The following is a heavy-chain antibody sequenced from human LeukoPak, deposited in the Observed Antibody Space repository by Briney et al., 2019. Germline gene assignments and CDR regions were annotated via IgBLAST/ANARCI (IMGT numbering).Heavy chain of an antibody. V-gene: IGHV3-21*01. CDR2: ISSSSSYI. Sequence: PGGSLRLSCAAPGFTFSSYSMNWVRQAPGKGLEWVSSISSSSSYIYYADSVKGRFTISRDNAKNPQYLQMYSLRAEDTAVYYCAREPAFEWLLDPPGHYYYMDVWGKGTTVTVSS. CDR3: AREPAFEWLLDPPGHYYYMDV. J-gene: IGHJ6*03. D-gene: IGHD3-3*01. CDR1: GFTFSSYS.